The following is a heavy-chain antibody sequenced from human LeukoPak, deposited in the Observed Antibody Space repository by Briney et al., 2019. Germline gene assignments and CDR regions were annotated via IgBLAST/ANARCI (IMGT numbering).Heavy chain of an antibody. J-gene: IGHJ2*01. V-gene: IGHV4-34*01. CDR1: GGSFSGYY. CDR2: INHSGST. D-gene: IGHD7-27*01. Sequence: PSETLSLTCAVYGGSFSGYYWSWIRQPPGKGLEWIGEINHSGSTNYNPSLKSRVTISVDTSKNQFSLKLSSVTAADTAVYYCARVWGPKTLDLWGRGTLVTVSS. CDR3: ARVWGPKTLDL.